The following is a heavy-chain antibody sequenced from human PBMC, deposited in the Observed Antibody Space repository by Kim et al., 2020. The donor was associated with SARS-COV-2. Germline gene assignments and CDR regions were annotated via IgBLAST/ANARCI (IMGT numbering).Heavy chain of an antibody. D-gene: IGHD6-6*01. CDR1: GYTFTGYY. Sequence: ASVKVSCKASGYTFTGYYMHWVRQAPGQGLEWMGRINPNSGGTNYAQKFQGRVTMTRDTSISTAYMELSRLRSDDTAVYYCASSGIAARSHWFDPWGQGTLVTVSS. V-gene: IGHV1-2*06. CDR3: ASSGIAARSHWFDP. CDR2: INPNSGGT. J-gene: IGHJ5*02.